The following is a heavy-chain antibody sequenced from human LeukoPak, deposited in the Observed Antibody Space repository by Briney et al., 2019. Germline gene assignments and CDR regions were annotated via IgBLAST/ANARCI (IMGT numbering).Heavy chain of an antibody. CDR1: GGSISSGDYY. D-gene: IGHD3-3*01. Sequence: SQTLSLTCTVSGGSISSGDYYWSWIRQPPGKGLEWIGYIYYSGSTYYNPSLKSRVTISVDTSKNQFSLKLSSVTAADTAVYYCASAPGGFWSGYYTARFGYWGQGTLVTVSS. J-gene: IGHJ4*02. CDR2: IYYSGST. V-gene: IGHV4-30-4*01. CDR3: ASAPGGFWSGYYTARFGY.